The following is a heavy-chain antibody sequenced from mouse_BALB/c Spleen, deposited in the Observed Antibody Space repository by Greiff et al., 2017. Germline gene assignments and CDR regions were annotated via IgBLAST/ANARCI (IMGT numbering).Heavy chain of an antibody. CDR3: ARRDVPFMDY. D-gene: IGHD2-3*01. J-gene: IGHJ4*01. CDR2: ISNGGGST. CDR1: GFTFSSYT. Sequence: EVQVVESGGGLVQPGGSLKLSCAASGFTFSSYTMSWVRQTPEKRLEWVAYISNGGGSTYYPDTVKGRFTISRDNAKNTLYLQMSSLKSEDTAMYYCARRDVPFMDYWGLGTSVTVSS. V-gene: IGHV5-12-2*01.